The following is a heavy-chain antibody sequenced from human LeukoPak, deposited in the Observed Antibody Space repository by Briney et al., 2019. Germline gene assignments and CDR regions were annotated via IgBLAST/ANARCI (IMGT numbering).Heavy chain of an antibody. CDR3: ARGNYYYYRDV. J-gene: IGHJ6*03. Sequence: SVKVSCKASGGTFSSYAINWVRQAPGQGLEWMGGIIPIFGTANYAQKFQGRVTITTDESTNTAYMELSSLRSEDTAVYHCARGNYYYYRDVWGKGTTVSVSS. V-gene: IGHV1-69*05. CDR1: GGTFSSYA. CDR2: IIPIFGTA.